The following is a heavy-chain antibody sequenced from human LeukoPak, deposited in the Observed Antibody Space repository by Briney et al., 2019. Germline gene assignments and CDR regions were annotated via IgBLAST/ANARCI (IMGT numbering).Heavy chain of an antibody. D-gene: IGHD3-3*01. V-gene: IGHV1-69*01. J-gene: IGHJ4*02. CDR1: GGTFSSYA. CDR2: IIPIFGTA. Sequence: SVKVSCKASGGTFSSYAISWVRQAPGQGLEWMGGIIPIFGTANYAQKFQGRVTIPADESTSTAYMELSSLRSEDTAVYYCARGGDYDFWSGYYTGFYWGQGTLVTVSS. CDR3: ARGGDYDFWSGYYTGFY.